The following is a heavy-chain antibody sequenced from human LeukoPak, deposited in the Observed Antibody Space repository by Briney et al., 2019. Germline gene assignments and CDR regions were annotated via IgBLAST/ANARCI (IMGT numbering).Heavy chain of an antibody. D-gene: IGHD2-2*01. J-gene: IGHJ4*02. CDR1: GYTFIGYY. CDR3: ARDVTIVVVPAAMRLFDY. CDR2: INPNSGGT. Sequence: ASVKVSCKASGYTFIGYYMHWVRQAPGQGLEWMGWINPNSGGTNYAQKFQGRVTMTRDTSIGTAYMELSRLRSDDTAVYYCARDVTIVVVPAAMRLFDYWGQGTLVTVSS. V-gene: IGHV1-2*02.